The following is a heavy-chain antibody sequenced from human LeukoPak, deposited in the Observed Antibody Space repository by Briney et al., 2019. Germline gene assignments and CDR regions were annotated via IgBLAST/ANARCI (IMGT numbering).Heavy chain of an antibody. CDR2: LYNSGST. V-gene: IGHV4-59*01. CDR3: ARGVTSPLDAFDI. Sequence: SETLSLTCTVSGGSISSYYWNWMRQPPGEGLEWIGYLYNSGSTNYNPSLKSRLTISLDMSKNQLSLKLTSVTAADTAVYYCARGVTSPLDAFDIWGQGTTVTVSS. D-gene: IGHD1-26*01. J-gene: IGHJ3*02. CDR1: GGSISSYY.